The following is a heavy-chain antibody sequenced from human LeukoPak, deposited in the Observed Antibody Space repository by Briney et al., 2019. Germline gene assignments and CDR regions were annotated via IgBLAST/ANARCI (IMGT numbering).Heavy chain of an antibody. V-gene: IGHV4-59*01. D-gene: IGHD3-10*02. CDR3: ARGVPLSLDY. J-gene: IGHJ4*02. Sequence: PSETLSLTCSVSGGSISSYYWSWIRQPPGKGLEWIGYIYYSGSTNYNPSLKSRVTISVDTSKNQFSLKLSSVTAADTAVYYCARGVPLSLDYWGQGTLVTVSS. CDR2: IYYSGST. CDR1: GGSISSYY.